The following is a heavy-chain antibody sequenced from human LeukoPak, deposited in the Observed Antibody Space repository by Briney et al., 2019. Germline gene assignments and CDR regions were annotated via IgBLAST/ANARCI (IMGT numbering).Heavy chain of an antibody. CDR3: ARQGAVAGTFDY. J-gene: IGHJ4*02. CDR2: IYYSGST. Sequence: SETLSLTCTVSGGSINNYYWNWIRQPPGKGLEWIGYIYYSGSTNYNPSLKSRANISVDTSNNQFSLNLTSVSAADTAVYYCARQGAVAGTFDYWGQGTLVTVSS. CDR1: GGSINNYY. V-gene: IGHV4-59*08. D-gene: IGHD6-19*01.